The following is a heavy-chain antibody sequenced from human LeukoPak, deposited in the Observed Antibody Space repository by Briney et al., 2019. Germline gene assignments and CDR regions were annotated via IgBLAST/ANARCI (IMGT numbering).Heavy chain of an antibody. Sequence: PSETLSLTCTVSGGSISSYYWSWIRQPPGKGLEWIGYVFHSGSTNYNPSLKSRVTISVDTSKNQFSLKLTSVTAADTAVYYCAGDSSGYYRIDYWGQGTLVTVSS. CDR1: GGSISSYY. CDR2: VFHSGST. V-gene: IGHV4-59*08. J-gene: IGHJ4*02. D-gene: IGHD3-22*01. CDR3: AGDSSGYYRIDY.